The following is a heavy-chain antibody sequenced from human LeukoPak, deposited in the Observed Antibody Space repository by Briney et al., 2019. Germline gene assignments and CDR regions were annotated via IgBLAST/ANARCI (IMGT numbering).Heavy chain of an antibody. Sequence: ASVKVSCKASGYTFTGYYMHWVRQAPGQGLEWMGWINPNSGGTNYAQKFQGRVTMTRDTSISTAYMELSRLRSDDTAVYYCARSATMVRGVIIPSSYYYYGMDVWGQGTTVTVSS. D-gene: IGHD3-10*01. V-gene: IGHV1-2*02. CDR1: GYTFTGYY. CDR3: ARSATMVRGVIIPSSYYYYGMDV. J-gene: IGHJ6*02. CDR2: INPNSGGT.